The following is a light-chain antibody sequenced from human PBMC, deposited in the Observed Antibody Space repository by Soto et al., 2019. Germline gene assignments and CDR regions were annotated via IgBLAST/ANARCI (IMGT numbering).Light chain of an antibody. CDR3: CSYAGSSTFEV. CDR1: SSDVGSYNL. V-gene: IGLV2-23*03. CDR2: EGS. Sequence: QSALTQPASVSGSPGQSITISCTGTSSDVGSYNLVSWYQQHPGKAPKFMIYEGSKRPSGVSNRLSGSKSGNTASLTISGLQAEDEADYYCCSYAGSSTFEVFGGGTKLAVL. J-gene: IGLJ2*01.